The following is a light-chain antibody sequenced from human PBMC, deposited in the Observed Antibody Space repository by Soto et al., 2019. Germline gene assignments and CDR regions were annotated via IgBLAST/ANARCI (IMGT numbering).Light chain of an antibody. Sequence: EIVLTQSPATLSLSPGERATLSCRASQSVNSYLAWYQQKCGQAPRLLIYDTSNRATGIPDRFSGSGSGTDFTLTISSLEPEDFAVYYCQQRSSWPTFGQGTRLGIK. J-gene: IGKJ2*01. CDR1: QSVNSY. V-gene: IGKV3-11*01. CDR2: DTS. CDR3: QQRSSWPT.